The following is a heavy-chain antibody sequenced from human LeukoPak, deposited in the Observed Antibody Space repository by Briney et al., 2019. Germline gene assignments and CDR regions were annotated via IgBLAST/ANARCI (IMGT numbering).Heavy chain of an antibody. CDR1: GFTFSSYW. J-gene: IGHJ6*03. D-gene: IGHD6-13*01. CDR2: IKQDGSEK. CDR3: AKDATAVVGTVYMDV. V-gene: IGHV3-7*01. Sequence: SGGSLRLSCAASGFTFSSYWMSWVRQAPGKGLEWVANIKQDGSEKYYVDSVKGRFTISRDNARNSLYLQMDSLRAEDTAVYYCAKDATAVVGTVYMDVWGKGTTVTISS.